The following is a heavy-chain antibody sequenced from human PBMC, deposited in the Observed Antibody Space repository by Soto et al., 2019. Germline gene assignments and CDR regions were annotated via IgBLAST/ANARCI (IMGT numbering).Heavy chain of an antibody. V-gene: IGHV5-51*03. D-gene: IGHD3-9*01. Sequence: EVQLVQSGAEVKKPGESLKISCKGSGYSFTSYWIGWVRQMPGKGLEWMGIIYPGDSDTTYSPSFQGQVTISADKSISTAYLQWSSLKASDTAMYYCARLPRSLILIYYFDYWGQGTLVTVSS. J-gene: IGHJ4*02. CDR3: ARLPRSLILIYYFDY. CDR2: IYPGDSDT. CDR1: GYSFTSYW.